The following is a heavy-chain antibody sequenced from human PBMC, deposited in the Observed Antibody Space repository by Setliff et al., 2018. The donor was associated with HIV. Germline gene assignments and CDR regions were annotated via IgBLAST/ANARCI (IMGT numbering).Heavy chain of an antibody. CDR2: ISGSGIST. V-gene: IGHV3-23*01. J-gene: IGHJ6*03. D-gene: IGHD1-20*01. Sequence: GGSLRLSCAASGFTFNTYAMSWVRQAPGKGLEWVSVISGSGISTYNADSVKGRFTISRDNSNNTLYLQMNSLRAEDTAVYFCAKDQVSGRPYYYYMDVWGKGTPVTVSS. CDR3: AKDQVSGRPYYYYMDV. CDR1: GFTFNTYA.